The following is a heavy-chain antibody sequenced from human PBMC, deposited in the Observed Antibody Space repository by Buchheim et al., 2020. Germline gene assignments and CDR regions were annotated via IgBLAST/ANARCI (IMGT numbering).Heavy chain of an antibody. CDR2: IYYGGTT. CDR3: ARPYSATYYLDS. V-gene: IGHV4-61*01. CDR1: GGSVSSGSYY. D-gene: IGHD1-26*01. J-gene: IGHJ4*02. Sequence: QVQLQESGPGLVKPSETLSLTCSVSGGSVSSGSYYWTWIRQPPGKGLEWIGYIYYGGTTNYNSSLESRVTISVDTSKNQFSLELRSLTAADTALYYCARPYSATYYLDSWGQGTL.